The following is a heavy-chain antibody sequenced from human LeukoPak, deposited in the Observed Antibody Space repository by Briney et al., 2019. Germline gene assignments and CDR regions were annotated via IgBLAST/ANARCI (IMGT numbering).Heavy chain of an antibody. Sequence: GGSLRLSCAASGFSFSSYGMSWVRQAPGKGLEWVSSISGSGGSTDYADSVKGRFTISRDNSKNTLYLQMNSLRAEDTAVYYCARDQWHYYDSSATGFDPWGQGTLVTVSS. CDR3: ARDQWHYYDSSATGFDP. CDR2: ISGSGGST. V-gene: IGHV3-23*01. J-gene: IGHJ5*02. D-gene: IGHD3-22*01. CDR1: GFSFSSYG.